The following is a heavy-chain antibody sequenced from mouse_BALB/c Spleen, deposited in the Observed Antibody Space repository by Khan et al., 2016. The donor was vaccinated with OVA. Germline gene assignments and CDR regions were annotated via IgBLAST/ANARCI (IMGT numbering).Heavy chain of an antibody. CDR1: GYSITSGYS. CDR2: IHYSGST. CDR3: TSAGTTVVAYWYFDV. D-gene: IGHD1-1*01. V-gene: IGHV3-1*02. J-gene: IGHJ1*01. Sequence: VQLKESGPDLVKPSQSLSLTCTVTGYSITSGYSWHWIRQFPGNKLEWMGYIHYSGSTNYNPSLKSRISSTRDKSKNQFFLLLNSVTTEDTATYYCTSAGTTVVAYWYFDVWGAGTTVTVSS.